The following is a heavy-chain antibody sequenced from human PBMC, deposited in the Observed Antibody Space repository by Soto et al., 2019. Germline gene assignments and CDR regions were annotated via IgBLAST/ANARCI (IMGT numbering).Heavy chain of an antibody. J-gene: IGHJ3*02. V-gene: IGHV3-53*01. CDR2: LYDIDGT. Sequence: DVQLVESGGGLVQPGGSLRLSCAASGLTVSGKKYLAWVRQAPGKGLEWVSALYDIDGTYYADSVKGRFTTSGDSSKTIVYLQINSLRPEDTAVYYCATWHLREHAYDIWGQGTAVTVSS. CDR3: ATWHLREHAYDI. D-gene: IGHD4-17*01. CDR1: GLTVSGKKY.